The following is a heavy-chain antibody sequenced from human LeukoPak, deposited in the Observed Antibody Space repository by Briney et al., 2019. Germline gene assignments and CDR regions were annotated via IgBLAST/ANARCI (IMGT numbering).Heavy chain of an antibody. V-gene: IGHV3-7*03. CDR3: ARAVTSTEGY. CDR2: INDGGSGK. D-gene: IGHD4-17*01. J-gene: IGHJ4*02. CDR1: GFVFSNYW. Sequence: GGSLRLSCAASGFVFSNYWMTWVRQAPGKGLEWVASINDGGSGKYYVDSVKGRFTISRDNPQKSLYLEMHSLRAEDTAVYYCARAVTSTEGYWGQGTLVTVSS.